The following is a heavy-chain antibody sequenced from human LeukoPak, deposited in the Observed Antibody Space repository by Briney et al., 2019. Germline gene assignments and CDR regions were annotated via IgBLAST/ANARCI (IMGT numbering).Heavy chain of an antibody. J-gene: IGHJ6*03. Sequence: PSETLSLTCTVSGGSISRSNYYWGWIRQPPGKGLEWIGEINHSGSTNYNPSLKSRVTISLDASNNQLSLKMWSVIAADAAVYYCVRGVGGSAPYGGYGRLYDYYYMDVWGQGTTVTVSS. V-gene: IGHV4-39*07. CDR1: GGSISRSNYY. CDR3: VRGVGGSAPYGGYGRLYDYYYMDV. D-gene: IGHD5-12*01. CDR2: INHSGST.